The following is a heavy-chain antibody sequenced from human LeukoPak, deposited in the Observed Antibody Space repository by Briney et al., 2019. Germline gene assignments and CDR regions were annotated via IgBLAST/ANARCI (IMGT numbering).Heavy chain of an antibody. Sequence: GGSLRLTCAVSGITLSNYGMSWVRQAPGKGLEWVAGISDSGGSTNYADSVKGRFTISRDSPKNTLYLQMTSLRAEDTAVYFCAKRGVVIRVILVGFHKEAYYFDSWGQGALVTVSS. J-gene: IGHJ4*02. CDR1: GITLSNYG. D-gene: IGHD3-22*01. CDR3: AKRGVVIRVILVGFHKEAYYFDS. V-gene: IGHV3-23*01. CDR2: ISDSGGST.